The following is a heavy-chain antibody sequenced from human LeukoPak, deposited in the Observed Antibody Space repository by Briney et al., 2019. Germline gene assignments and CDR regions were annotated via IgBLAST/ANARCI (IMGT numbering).Heavy chain of an antibody. Sequence: SETLSLTCAVPGGSFSGYLWSWLRQPPGKGLEWVGEINYNGEITNYNPSLKSRVTISVDTSKNQFSLKLTSVTAADTAVYYCTRSGLTGMRKYPRADYYYGMDVWGQGTLVTVSS. CDR2: INYNGEIT. V-gene: IGHV4-34*01. CDR3: TRSGLTGMRKYPRADYYYGMDV. D-gene: IGHD1-14*01. J-gene: IGHJ6*02. CDR1: GGSFSGYL.